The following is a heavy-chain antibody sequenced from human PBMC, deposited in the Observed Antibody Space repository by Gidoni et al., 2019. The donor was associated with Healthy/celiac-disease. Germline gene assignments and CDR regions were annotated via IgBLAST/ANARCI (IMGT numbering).Heavy chain of an antibody. CDR3: ASRRGFSGVEEDGLNY. CDR2: IYHSGST. Sequence: QVQLQESGPGLVKPSGTLSLTCAVSGGSISSSNWWSWVGQPPGKGLEWIEEIYHSGSTNYNPSLKSRVTISVDKSKNQFSLKLSSVTAADTAVYYCASRRGFSGVEEDGLNYWGQGTLVTVSS. J-gene: IGHJ4*02. D-gene: IGHD3-10*01. CDR1: GGSISSSNW. V-gene: IGHV4-4*02.